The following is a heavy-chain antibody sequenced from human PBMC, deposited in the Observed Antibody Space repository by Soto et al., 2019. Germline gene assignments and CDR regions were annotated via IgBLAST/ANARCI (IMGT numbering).Heavy chain of an antibody. D-gene: IGHD2-2*02. Sequence: QVQLVQSGAEVKTPGSSLKVSCTVSGSRFSNYVISWLRQAPGHGLEWLGRIIPIFNSTQYAQQFQGRVTITDNKATNTASLELSSLRSDDTAVYYCAREGRGKKAGYNGLVSLGYWGQGTLVTVSS. CDR1: GSRFSNYV. V-gene: IGHV1-69*06. CDR2: IIPIFNST. J-gene: IGHJ4*02. CDR3: AREGRGKKAGYNGLVSLGY.